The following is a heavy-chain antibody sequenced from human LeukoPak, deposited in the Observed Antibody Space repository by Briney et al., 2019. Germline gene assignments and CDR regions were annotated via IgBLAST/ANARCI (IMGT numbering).Heavy chain of an antibody. Sequence: GGSLRLSCAASGFTFDDYGMSWVRQAPGKGLEWVSGINWNGGSTGYADSVKGRFTISRDNAKNSLYLQMNSLRTEDTALYYCAKDTTGSFDYWGQGTLVTVSS. V-gene: IGHV3-20*04. D-gene: IGHD1-14*01. CDR3: AKDTTGSFDY. CDR2: INWNGGST. CDR1: GFTFDDYG. J-gene: IGHJ4*02.